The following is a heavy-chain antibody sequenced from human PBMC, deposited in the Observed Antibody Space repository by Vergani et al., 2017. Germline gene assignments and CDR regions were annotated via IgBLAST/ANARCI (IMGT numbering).Heavy chain of an antibody. CDR1: GGTFSRYA. J-gene: IGHJ6*02. Sequence: QVPLVQPGAAVKKPGFSVKVSCKASGGTFSRYAISWVRQAPGQGLEWMGGISRIFGTANYAQKFQGRVTITADESTSTAYMELRSLRSEDTAVYYCARVHCSSTSCYAGYNYYGMDVWGQGTTVTVSS. CDR3: ARVHCSSTSCYAGYNYYGMDV. CDR2: ISRIFGTA. D-gene: IGHD2-2*01. V-gene: IGHV1-69*12.